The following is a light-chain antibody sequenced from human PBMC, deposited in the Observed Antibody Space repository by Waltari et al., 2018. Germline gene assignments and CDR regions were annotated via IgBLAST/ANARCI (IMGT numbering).Light chain of an antibody. CDR2: WAS. V-gene: IGKV4-1*01. CDR1: QSVLYSSNNKNY. Sequence: IVMTQSPDSLAVSLGARAPINCKSSQSVLYSSNNKNYLAWYQQKPGQPPNLLIYWASTRESGVPDRFSGSGSGSDFTLTISSLQAEDVAVYYCQQVYSTPRTFGQGTKLEI. CDR3: QQVYSTPRT. J-gene: IGKJ2*02.